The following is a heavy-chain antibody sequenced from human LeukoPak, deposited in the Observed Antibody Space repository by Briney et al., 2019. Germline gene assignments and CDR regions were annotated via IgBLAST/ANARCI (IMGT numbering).Heavy chain of an antibody. CDR1: GGSISSYY. V-gene: IGHV4-59*01. CDR2: IYYSGST. D-gene: IGHD2-2*01. J-gene: IGHJ6*03. CDR3: ARVIEYQLPYYYYYMDV. Sequence: SETLSLTCTVSGGSISSYYWSWIRQPPGKGLEWIGYIYYSGSTNYNPSLKSRVTISVDTSKNQFSLKLSSVTAADTAVYYCARVIEYQLPYYYYYMDVWGKGTTVTVSS.